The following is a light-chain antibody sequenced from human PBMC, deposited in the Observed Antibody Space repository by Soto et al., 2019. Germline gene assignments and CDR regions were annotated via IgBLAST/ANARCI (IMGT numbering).Light chain of an antibody. Sequence: DIQMTQSPSSLSASVGDEVTISCRASQPIMTYLNWYQLKPGKPPRLLIYAASSLQSGVPSRFSGSGYGTDFTLTISSLQPEDSATYYCQQADSFPLTFGGGTKVEI. CDR3: QQADSFPLT. J-gene: IGKJ4*01. CDR1: QPIMTY. V-gene: IGKV1-39*01. CDR2: AAS.